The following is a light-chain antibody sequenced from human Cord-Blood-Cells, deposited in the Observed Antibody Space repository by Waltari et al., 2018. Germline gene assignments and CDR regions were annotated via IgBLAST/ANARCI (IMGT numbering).Light chain of an antibody. CDR1: QSVSSSY. CDR3: QQYGSSRGYT. V-gene: IGKV3-20*01. J-gene: IGKJ2*01. Sequence: EIVLPQSPGPLSLSPGERATLSCRASQSVSSSYLAWYQQKPGQAPRLLIYGASSRATGIPDRFSGSGSGTDFTLTISRLEPEDFAVYYCQQYGSSRGYTFGQGTKLEIK. CDR2: GAS.